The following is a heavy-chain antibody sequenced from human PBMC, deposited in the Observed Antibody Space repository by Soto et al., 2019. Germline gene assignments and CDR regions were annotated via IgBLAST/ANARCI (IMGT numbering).Heavy chain of an antibody. CDR2: IYYSGSI. D-gene: IGHD3-10*01. V-gene: IGHV4-59*01. J-gene: IGHJ5*02. Sequence: SETLSLTCAVSGGSMNYYWSWIRQTPGKGLEWMGYIYYSGSINYNPSLKSRVTISVDTSKNQFSLRLTSVTAADTAVYYCARDNGSGWFDPWGQGTLVTVSS. CDR1: GGSMNYY. CDR3: ARDNGSGWFDP.